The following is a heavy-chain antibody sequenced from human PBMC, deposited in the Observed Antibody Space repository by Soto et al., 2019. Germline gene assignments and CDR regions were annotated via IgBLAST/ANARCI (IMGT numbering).Heavy chain of an antibody. CDR1: GLTFSRYA. J-gene: IGHJ4*02. Sequence: EEQLLESGGGLVKPGGSLRLSCAASGLTFSRYAMSWVRQAPGKGLEWVSIINPSGDITYYGDSVKGRFTISRDNSKNTLSLQMNSLRAEDTAVYYCAKSLRPSALTTSFFDCRGQGTLVTVSS. CDR2: INPSGDIT. CDR3: AKSLRPSALTTSFFDC. V-gene: IGHV3-23*01. D-gene: IGHD4-17*01.